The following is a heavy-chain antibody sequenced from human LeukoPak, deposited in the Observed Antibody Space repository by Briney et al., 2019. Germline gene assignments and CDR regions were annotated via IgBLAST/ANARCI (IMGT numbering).Heavy chain of an antibody. CDR1: GFTFDDYA. CDR2: ISWNSGSI. V-gene: IGHV3-9*01. CDR3: AKGNYYDSSGLDY. J-gene: IGHJ4*02. D-gene: IGHD3-22*01. Sequence: GGSLRLSCAASGFTFDDYAMHWVRQAPGKGLEWASGISWNSGSIGYADSVKGRFTISRDNAKNSLYLQMNSLRAEDTALYYCAKGNYYDSSGLDYWGQGTLVTVSS.